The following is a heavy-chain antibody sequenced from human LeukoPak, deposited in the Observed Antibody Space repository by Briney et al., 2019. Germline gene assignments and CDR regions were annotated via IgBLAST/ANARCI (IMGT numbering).Heavy chain of an antibody. CDR1: GYTFTGYY. D-gene: IGHD3-10*01. CDR2: INPNSGGT. Sequence: ASVKVSCKASGYTFTGYYMHWVRQAPGQGLEWMGWINPNSGGTKYAQKFQGRVTMTRDTSISTAYMELSRLRSDDTAVYYCARVMVRGVIITLYLGYWGQGTLVTVSS. V-gene: IGHV1-2*02. CDR3: ARVMVRGVIITLYLGY. J-gene: IGHJ4*02.